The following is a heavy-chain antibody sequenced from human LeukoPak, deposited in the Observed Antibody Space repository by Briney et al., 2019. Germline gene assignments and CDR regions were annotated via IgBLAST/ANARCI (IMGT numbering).Heavy chain of an antibody. D-gene: IGHD2-2*01. CDR2: IEQDGSEK. Sequence: PGGSLRLSCAASGFIFENYWMNWVRQAPGKGLEWVANIEQDGSEKYYVDSVKGRFTISRDNARNSLYLQMNSLRAEDTAVYYCANLYCTHTTCYYFDYWGQGTLVSVSS. J-gene: IGHJ4*02. V-gene: IGHV3-7*01. CDR3: ANLYCTHTTCYYFDY. CDR1: GFIFENYW.